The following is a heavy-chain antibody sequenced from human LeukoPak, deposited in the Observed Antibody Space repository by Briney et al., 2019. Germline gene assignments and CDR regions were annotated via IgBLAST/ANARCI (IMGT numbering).Heavy chain of an antibody. Sequence: ASVKVSCKASGYTFTGYYMHWVRQAPGQGLEWMGGINPNSGGTNYAQKFQGRVTMTRDTSISTAYMEVSSLTSDDTAVYYCASGFGGSGSLTKILDYWGQGTLVTVSP. V-gene: IGHV1-2*02. CDR1: GYTFTGYY. CDR2: INPNSGGT. D-gene: IGHD3-10*01. CDR3: ASGFGGSGSLTKILDY. J-gene: IGHJ4*02.